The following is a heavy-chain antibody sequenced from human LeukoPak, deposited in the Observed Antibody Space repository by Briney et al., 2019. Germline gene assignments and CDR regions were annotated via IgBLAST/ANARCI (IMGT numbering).Heavy chain of an antibody. D-gene: IGHD3-10*01. CDR1: GGSFSGYY. J-gene: IGHJ4*02. CDR2: INHSGST. CDR3: ARGRILWFGELLSRHYYFDY. V-gene: IGHV4-34*01. Sequence: SETLSLTCAVYGGSFSGYYWSWLRQPPGKGLEWIGEINHSGSTNYNPSLKSRVTISVNTSKNQFSLKLSSVTAADTAVYYCARGRILWFGELLSRHYYFDYWGQGTLVTVSS.